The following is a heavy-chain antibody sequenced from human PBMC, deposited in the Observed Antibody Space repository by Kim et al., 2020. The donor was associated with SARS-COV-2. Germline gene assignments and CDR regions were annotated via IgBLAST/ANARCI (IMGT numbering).Heavy chain of an antibody. Sequence: GGSLRLSCAASGFTFSSYAMSWVRQAPGKGLEWVSAISGSGGSTYYADSVKGRFTISRDNSKNTLYLQMNSLRAEDTAIYYCAKDFRDYDFWSGLYSSYFDYWGQGTLVTVSS. D-gene: IGHD3-3*01. J-gene: IGHJ4*02. CDR3: AKDFRDYDFWSGLYSSYFDY. CDR1: GFTFSSYA. CDR2: ISGSGGST. V-gene: IGHV3-23*01.